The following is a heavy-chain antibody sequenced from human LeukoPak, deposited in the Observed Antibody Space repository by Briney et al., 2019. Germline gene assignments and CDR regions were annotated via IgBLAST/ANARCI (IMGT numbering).Heavy chain of an antibody. Sequence: KGLEWVSAISDSGGSTYYADSVKGRFTISRDNSKNTLYLQMNSLRAEDTAVYYCARGVGIWGQGTMVTVSS. CDR3: ARGVGI. J-gene: IGHJ3*02. D-gene: IGHD3-16*01. CDR2: ISDSGGST. V-gene: IGHV3-23*01.